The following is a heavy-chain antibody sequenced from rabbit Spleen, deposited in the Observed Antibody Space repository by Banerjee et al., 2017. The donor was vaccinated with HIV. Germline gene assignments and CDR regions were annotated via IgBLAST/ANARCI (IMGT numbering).Heavy chain of an antibody. D-gene: IGHD8-1*01. V-gene: IGHV1S40*01. J-gene: IGHJ6*01. Sequence: QSLEESGGDLVKPGASLTLTCTASGFALSGYYMCWVRQAPGKGLEWIACIVNGDGSTYYASWAKGRFTISKTSSTTVTLQMTSLTAADTATYFCARDGAGGSYFALWGPGTLVTVS. CDR2: IVNGDGST. CDR3: ARDGAGGSYFAL. CDR1: GFALSGYY.